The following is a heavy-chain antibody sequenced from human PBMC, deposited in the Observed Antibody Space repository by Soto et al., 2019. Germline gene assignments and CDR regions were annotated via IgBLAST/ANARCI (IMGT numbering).Heavy chain of an antibody. V-gene: IGHV1-69*12. D-gene: IGHD3-3*01. J-gene: IGHJ4*02. CDR1: GGTFSSYA. Sequence: QVQLVQSGAEVKKPGSSVKVSCKASGGTFSSYAISWVRQAPGQGLEWMGGIIPIFGTANYAQKFQGRATITADESTSTAYTELSRLRSEDTAVYYCARLRVAGLNRDYWGQGTRVTVSS. CDR2: IIPIFGTA. CDR3: ARLRVAGLNRDY.